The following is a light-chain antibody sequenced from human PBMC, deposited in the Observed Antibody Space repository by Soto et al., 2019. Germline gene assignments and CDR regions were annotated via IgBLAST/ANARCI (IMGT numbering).Light chain of an antibody. V-gene: IGKV1-5*03. Sequence: DIQMPQSPSTLSASVGETVTITCRASQSIGSWLAWYQQTRGKVHILLTFKTSTLETGAPSRFSASGSGTEITLTISSLQPDESATYYGQQYHACPLTFGGGTRVEI. CDR3: QQYHACPLT. J-gene: IGKJ4*01. CDR1: QSIGSW. CDR2: KTS.